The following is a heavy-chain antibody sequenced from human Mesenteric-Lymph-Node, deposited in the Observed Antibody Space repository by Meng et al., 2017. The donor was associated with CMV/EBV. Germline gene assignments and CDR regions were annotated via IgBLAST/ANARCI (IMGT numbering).Heavy chain of an antibody. J-gene: IGHJ4*02. CDR2: INPDSSVT. D-gene: IGHD3-10*01. CDR1: GFTFSDYA. V-gene: IGHV3-7*01. CDR3: ARDPSFGALDY. Sequence: GESLKISCAASGFTFSDYAMHWVRQAPGKGLEWVANINPDSSVTGYLDSVRGRFTISRDNSKNSVYLEMNSLRVEDTAVYYCARDPSFGALDYWGQGTLVTVSS.